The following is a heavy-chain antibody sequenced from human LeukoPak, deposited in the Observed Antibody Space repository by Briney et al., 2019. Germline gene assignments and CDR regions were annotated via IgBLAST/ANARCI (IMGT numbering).Heavy chain of an antibody. CDR1: GGSIHYYY. CDR3: ARYHPTGSSLDV. V-gene: IGHV4-59*13. CDR2: IYYTGST. D-gene: IGHD1-1*01. Sequence: PSETLSLTCNVSGGSIHYYYWSWIRQPPGKGLEWIGHIYYTGSTNYNPSLKSRVTISIDTSKNQFSLKLTSVTATDTAVYFCARYHPTGSSLDVWGQGTTVTVSS. J-gene: IGHJ6*02.